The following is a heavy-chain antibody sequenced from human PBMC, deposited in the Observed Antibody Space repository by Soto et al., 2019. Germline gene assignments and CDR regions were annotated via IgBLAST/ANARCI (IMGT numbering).Heavy chain of an antibody. V-gene: IGHV4-30-2*01. CDR1: GGSISSGGYS. D-gene: IGHD2-21*01. CDR2: IYHSGSVA. J-gene: IGHJ4*02. CDR3: VRDMQLWRLDS. Sequence: PSETLSLTCAVSGGSISSGGYSWSWIRQPPGKGLEWIGYIYHSGSVAMYVDSVKGRFTISRDNAKNTLYLHMNSLRAEDTAVYYCVRDMQLWRLDSWGQGALVTVSS.